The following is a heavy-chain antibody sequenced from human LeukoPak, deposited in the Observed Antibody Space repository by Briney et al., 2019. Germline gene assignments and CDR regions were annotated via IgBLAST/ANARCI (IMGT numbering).Heavy chain of an antibody. Sequence: GASVKVSCKTSGGTFSSYTINWVRQAPGQGLEWMGGIIPIFGSTDYAQKFQGRVTITTDESKSTVYMELSSLRFEDTAVYYCARDGGITGTGGYFDNWGQGTLVTVSS. V-gene: IGHV1-69*05. CDR3: ARDGGITGTGGYFDN. D-gene: IGHD1-20*01. J-gene: IGHJ4*02. CDR2: IIPIFGST. CDR1: GGTFSSYT.